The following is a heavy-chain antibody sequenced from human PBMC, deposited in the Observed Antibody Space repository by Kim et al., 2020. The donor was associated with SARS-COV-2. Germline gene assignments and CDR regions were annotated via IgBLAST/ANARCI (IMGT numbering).Heavy chain of an antibody. Sequence: SETLSLTCTVSGGSISSGGYYWSWIRQHPGKGLEWIGYIYYSGSTYYNPSLKSRVTISVDTSKNQFSLKLSSVTAADTAMYYCARGATMEAAYDYWGQGTLVTVSS. CDR2: IYYSGST. V-gene: IGHV4-31*03. J-gene: IGHJ4*02. CDR3: ARGATMEAAYDY. D-gene: IGHD1-26*01. CDR1: GGSISSGGYY.